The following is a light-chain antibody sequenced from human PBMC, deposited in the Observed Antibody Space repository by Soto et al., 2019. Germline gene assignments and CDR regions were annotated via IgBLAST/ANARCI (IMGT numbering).Light chain of an antibody. CDR2: AAS. CDR3: QQRYSTPLT. J-gene: IGKJ1*01. V-gene: IGKV1-39*01. CDR1: LRIGTY. Sequence: DIPMTQSPSSLSASVGDRVTISCRASLRIGTYLNWFQQKPGKAPNLLIYAASSLHSGVPSRFSGSGSGTDFTLTISSLQPEDFATYYCQQRYSTPLTFGQGTKVEIK.